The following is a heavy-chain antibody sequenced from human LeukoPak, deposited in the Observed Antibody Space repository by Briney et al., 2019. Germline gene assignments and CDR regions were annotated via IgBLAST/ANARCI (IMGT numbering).Heavy chain of an antibody. CDR2: IKEDGSEE. D-gene: IGHD2-15*01. CDR3: AKDRTGWYYGMDV. J-gene: IGHJ6*02. CDR1: GFTFSIYW. Sequence: GGSLRLSCTASGFTFSIYWMSWVRQAPGKGLEWVASIKEDGSEEHYVDSVKSRFTISRDNARNSVHVQMNSLRAEDTAVYYCAKDRTGWYYGMDVWGQGTTVTVSS. V-gene: IGHV3-7*01.